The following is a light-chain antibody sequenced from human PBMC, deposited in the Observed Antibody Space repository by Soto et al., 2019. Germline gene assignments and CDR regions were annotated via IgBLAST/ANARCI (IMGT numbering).Light chain of an antibody. CDR1: QGISTY. J-gene: IGKJ2*01. CDR3: LQLNSYPRS. V-gene: IGKV1-9*01. CDR2: AAS. Sequence: DIQLTQSPSFLSASVGDRVTITCRASQGISTYLAWYQQKPGKSPKLLIYAASTLQSGVPSRFSGSGSGTEFTLTISILHHEDFATYYCLQLNSYPRSFGQGTRLEIK.